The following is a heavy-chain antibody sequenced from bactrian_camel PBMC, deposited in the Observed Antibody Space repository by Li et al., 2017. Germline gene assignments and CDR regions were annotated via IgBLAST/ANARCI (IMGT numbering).Heavy chain of an antibody. CDR2: ITTGSGST. CDR1: GSTSNGNC. D-gene: IGHD1*01. Sequence: QLVESGGGSVQAGGSLRLSCAISGSTSNGNCLAWFRQAPGKEREGVATITTGSGSTHYADSVQGRFTVSQDNAKNTVYLQMNSLNPEDTAMYYCAAARPKWDIRILSGTRGPRSPSP. V-gene: IGHV3S25*01. CDR3: AAARPKWDIRILS. J-gene: IGHJ4*01.